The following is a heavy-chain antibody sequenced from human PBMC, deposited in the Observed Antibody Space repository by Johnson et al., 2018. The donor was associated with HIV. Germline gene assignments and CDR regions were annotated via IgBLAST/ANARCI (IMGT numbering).Heavy chain of an antibody. J-gene: IGHJ3*02. CDR1: GFSFSNYW. Sequence: QVQLVESGGGVVQPGRSLRLSCAVSGFSFSNYWMEWVRQAPGKGLVWVSVVYSAGHTYYEDSVKGRFTISRDNSKNTLYLQMNSLRAEDTAVYYCAREGGAAAPDAFDIWCQGTMVTVSS. CDR3: AREGGAAAPDAFDI. D-gene: IGHD2-2*01. CDR2: VYSAGHT. V-gene: IGHV3-NL1*01.